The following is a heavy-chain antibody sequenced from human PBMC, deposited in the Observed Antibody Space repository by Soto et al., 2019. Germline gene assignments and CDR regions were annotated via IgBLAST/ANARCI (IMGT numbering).Heavy chain of an antibody. D-gene: IGHD4-17*01. V-gene: IGHV4-4*02. CDR1: GGSISSSNW. Sequence: PSETLSLTCAVSGGSISSSNWWSWVRQPPGKGLEWIGEIYHSGSTNYNPSLKSRVTISVDKSKNQFSLKLSSVTAADTAVYYCERDRGYGDPLVFFDYWGQGTLVTVYS. J-gene: IGHJ4*02. CDR2: IYHSGST. CDR3: ERDRGYGDPLVFFDY.